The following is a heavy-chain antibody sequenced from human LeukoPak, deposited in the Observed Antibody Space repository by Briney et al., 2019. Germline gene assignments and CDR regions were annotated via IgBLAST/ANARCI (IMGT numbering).Heavy chain of an antibody. CDR3: ARGTYSNYYAFDI. V-gene: IGHV4-59*01. Sequence: PSETLSLTCTVSGGSIRSYYWSWIRQPPGKGLEWIGYIYYSGSTNYNPSLKSRVTISVDTSKNQFSLKLSSVTAADTAVYYCARGTYSNYYAFDIWGQGTMVTVSS. J-gene: IGHJ3*02. CDR1: GGSIRSYY. CDR2: IYYSGST. D-gene: IGHD4-11*01.